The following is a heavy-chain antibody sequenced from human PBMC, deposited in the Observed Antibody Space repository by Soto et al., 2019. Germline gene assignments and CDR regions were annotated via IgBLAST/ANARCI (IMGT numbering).Heavy chain of an antibody. CDR3: AKGHDYYGNFDY. Sequence: GGSLRLSCAASGFTFSSYAMSWVRQAPGKGLEWVSAISGSGGSTYYADSVKGRFTISRDNSKNTLYLQMSSLRAEDTAGYYCAKGHDYYGNFDYWGQGTLVTVAS. CDR1: GFTFSSYA. CDR2: ISGSGGST. J-gene: IGHJ4*02. V-gene: IGHV3-23*01. D-gene: IGHD3-10*01.